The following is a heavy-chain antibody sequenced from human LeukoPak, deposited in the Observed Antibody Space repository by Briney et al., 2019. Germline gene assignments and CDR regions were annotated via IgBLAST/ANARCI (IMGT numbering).Heavy chain of an antibody. D-gene: IGHD3-22*01. V-gene: IGHV4-30-2*01. J-gene: IGHJ3*02. Sequence: LRLSCAASGFTFSSYAMSWIRQPPGKGLEWIGYIYHSGSTYYNPSLKSRVTISVDRSKNQFSLKLSSVTAADTAVYYCAGETQYYYDSSGPSQAFDIWGQGTMVTVSS. CDR2: IYHSGST. CDR1: GFTFSSYA. CDR3: AGETQYYYDSSGPSQAFDI.